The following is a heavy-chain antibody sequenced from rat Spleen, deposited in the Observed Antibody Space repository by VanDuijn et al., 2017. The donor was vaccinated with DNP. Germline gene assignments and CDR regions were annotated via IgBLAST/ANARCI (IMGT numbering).Heavy chain of an antibody. V-gene: IGHV5S10*01. CDR1: GFTFSDYN. CDR2: IIYDGSRT. CDR3: ATQIYYYDGSPWAMDA. J-gene: IGHJ4*01. Sequence: EVQLVESGGGLVQPGRSLKLSCAASGFTFSDYNMAWVRQAPKKGLEWVATIIYDGSRTYYRDSVKGRFTISRDNAKSTLYLQMDSLRSEDTATYYCATQIYYYDGSPWAMDAWGQGTSVTVSS. D-gene: IGHD1-12*02.